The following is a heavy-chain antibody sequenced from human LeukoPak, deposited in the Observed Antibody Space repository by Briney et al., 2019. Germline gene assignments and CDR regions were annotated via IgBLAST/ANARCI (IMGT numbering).Heavy chain of an antibody. D-gene: IGHD6-19*01. Sequence: TGGSLRLSCAASGFTFSSYAMHWVRQAPGKGLEWVAVISYDGSNKYYADSVKGRFTISRDNSKNTLYLQMNSLRAEDTAVYYCARDVGSSWLMDVWGQGTTVTVSS. V-gene: IGHV3-30*04. CDR1: GFTFSSYA. CDR2: ISYDGSNK. CDR3: ARDVGSSWLMDV. J-gene: IGHJ6*01.